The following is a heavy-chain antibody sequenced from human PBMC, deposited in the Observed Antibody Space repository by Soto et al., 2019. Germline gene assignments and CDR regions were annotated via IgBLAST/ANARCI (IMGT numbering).Heavy chain of an antibody. CDR1: GGSFSGYY. CDR3: ARGGRRTGTNGPVYGMDV. CDR2: INHSGST. V-gene: IGHV4-34*01. D-gene: IGHD1-1*01. J-gene: IGHJ6*02. Sequence: PSETLSLTCAVYGGSFSGYYWSWIRQPLGKGLEWIGEINHSGSTNYNPSLKSRVTISVDTSKNQFSLKLSSVTAADTAVYYCARGGRRTGTNGPVYGMDVWGQGTTVTVSS.